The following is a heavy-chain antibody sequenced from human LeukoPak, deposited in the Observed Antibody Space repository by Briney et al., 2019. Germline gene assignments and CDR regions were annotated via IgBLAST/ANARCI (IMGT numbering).Heavy chain of an antibody. CDR1: GFTFSSYS. J-gene: IGHJ5*02. CDR2: ISSSSSYI. V-gene: IGHV3-21*01. CDR3: ARDFLRSNIVVVVAATHYNWFDP. D-gene: IGHD2-15*01. Sequence: GGSLRLSCAASGFTFSSYSMNWVRQAPGKGLEWVSSISSSSSYIYYADSVKGRFTISKDNAKNSLYLQMNSLRAEDTAVYYCARDFLRSNIVVVVAATHYNWFDPWGQGTLVTVSS.